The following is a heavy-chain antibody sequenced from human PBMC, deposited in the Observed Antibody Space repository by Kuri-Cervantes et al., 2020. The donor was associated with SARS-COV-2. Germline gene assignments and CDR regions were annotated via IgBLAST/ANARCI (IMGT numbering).Heavy chain of an antibody. CDR3: AKIPIIAAAGADAFDI. J-gene: IGHJ3*02. Sequence: GGSLRLSCAASGFTFGSYGMHWVRQAPGKGLEWVAFIRYDGSNKYYADSVKGRFTISRDNSKNTLYLQMNSLRAEDTAVYYCAKIPIIAAAGADAFDIWGQGTMVTVSS. V-gene: IGHV3-30*02. D-gene: IGHD6-13*01. CDR2: IRYDGSNK. CDR1: GFTFGSYG.